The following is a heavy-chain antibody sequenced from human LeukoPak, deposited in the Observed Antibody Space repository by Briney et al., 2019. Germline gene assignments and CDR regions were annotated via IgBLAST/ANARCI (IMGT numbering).Heavy chain of an antibody. CDR2: ISASGGST. D-gene: IGHD6-13*01. V-gene: IGHV3-23*01. J-gene: IGHJ3*02. CDR1: GFTFSSYA. Sequence: GGSLRLSCAASGFTFSSYAMTWVRQAPGKGLDWVSGISASGGSTDYADSVKGRFTISRDNSKNTLYLQMNSLRADDTAVYYCAKYTSSSWYTAFDIWGRGTMVTVAS. CDR3: AKYTSSSWYTAFDI.